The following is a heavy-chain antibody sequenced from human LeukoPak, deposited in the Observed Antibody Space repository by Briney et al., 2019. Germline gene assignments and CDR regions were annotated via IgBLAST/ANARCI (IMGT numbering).Heavy chain of an antibody. Sequence: GGTLRLSCAASGFTFSSFGMSWVRQAPGKGLEWVSAISGSGGSTYYADSVKGRFTISRDNAKNSLYLQMNSLRAEDTAVYYCARVGYSYGQSFDYWGQGTLVSVSS. CDR2: ISGSGGST. D-gene: IGHD5-18*01. CDR1: GFTFSSFG. J-gene: IGHJ4*02. CDR3: ARVGYSYGQSFDY. V-gene: IGHV3-23*01.